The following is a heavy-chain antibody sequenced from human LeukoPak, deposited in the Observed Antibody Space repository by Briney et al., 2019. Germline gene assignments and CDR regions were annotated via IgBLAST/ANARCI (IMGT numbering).Heavy chain of an antibody. D-gene: IGHD3-22*01. CDR2: INPSGGST. J-gene: IGHJ4*02. V-gene: IGHV1-46*01. CDR3: ARVVSSGYYFDY. Sequence: ASVKVSCKASGYTFTSYYMHRVRQAPGQGLEWMGIINPSGGSTSYAQKFQGRVTMTRDTSTSTVYMELSSLRSEDTAVYYCARVVSSGYYFDYWGQGTLVTVSS. CDR1: GYTFTSYY.